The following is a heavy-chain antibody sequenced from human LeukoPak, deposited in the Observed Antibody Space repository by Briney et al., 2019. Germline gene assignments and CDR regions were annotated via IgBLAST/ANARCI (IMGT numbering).Heavy chain of an antibody. CDR1: GFTFSSYA. J-gene: IGHJ4*02. D-gene: IGHD4-11*01. CDR3: AKRSGVYSDNSGVFDY. Sequence: PGGSLRLSCAASGFTFSSYAMSWVRQAPGKGLEWVSGISGSGISRGYADSVKGRFTISRDNSKNTVLLQMDSLRAEDTAIYYCAKRSGVYSDNSGVFDYWGQGSLVTVSS. V-gene: IGHV3-23*01. CDR2: ISGSGISR.